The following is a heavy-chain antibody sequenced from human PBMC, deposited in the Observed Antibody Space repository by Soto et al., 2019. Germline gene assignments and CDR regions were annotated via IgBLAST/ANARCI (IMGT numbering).Heavy chain of an antibody. Sequence: QVQLVQSGAEVKKPGSSVKVSCKASGGTFSSYAISWVRQAPGQGLEWMGGIIPISGTANYAQKFQGRVTITADESTSTAYRERSSLRSEDTAVYYCARGADIHSSGWYRWCWFDPWGQGTLVTVSS. CDR3: ARGADIHSSGWYRWCWFDP. CDR1: GGTFSSYA. J-gene: IGHJ5*02. V-gene: IGHV1-69*12. CDR2: IIPISGTA. D-gene: IGHD6-19*01.